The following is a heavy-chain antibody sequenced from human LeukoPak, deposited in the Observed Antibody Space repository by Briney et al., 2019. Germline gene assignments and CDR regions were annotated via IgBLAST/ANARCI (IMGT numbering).Heavy chain of an antibody. CDR1: GLNSRTSW. CDR3: ARDPDSSSFDY. J-gene: IGHJ4*02. V-gene: IGHV3-7*01. CDR2: IKYDGTVK. Sequence: GGSLRLSCTASGLNSRTSWMSWVRQSPGKGLEFLANIKYDGTVKNYADSVKGRFTISRDNPKNSLYLQMDSLRAEDTAVYYCARDPDSSSFDYWGQGALVTVSS. D-gene: IGHD6-13*01.